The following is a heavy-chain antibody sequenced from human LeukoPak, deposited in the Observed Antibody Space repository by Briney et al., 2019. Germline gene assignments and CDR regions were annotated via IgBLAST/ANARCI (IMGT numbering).Heavy chain of an antibody. CDR3: ARVTYYYDSSGYTIDY. J-gene: IGHJ4*02. Sequence: SETLSLTCTVPGGSISSYYWSWIRQPPGKGLEWIGYIYYSGSTNYNPSLKSRVTISVDTSKNQFSLKLSSVTAADTAVYYCARVTYYYDSSGYTIDYWGQGTLVTVSS. D-gene: IGHD3-22*01. CDR1: GGSISSYY. V-gene: IGHV4-59*01. CDR2: IYYSGST.